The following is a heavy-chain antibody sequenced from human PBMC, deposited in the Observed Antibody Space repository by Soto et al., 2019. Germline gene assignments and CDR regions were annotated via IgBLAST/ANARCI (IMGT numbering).Heavy chain of an antibody. J-gene: IGHJ4*02. V-gene: IGHV3-53*01. CDR3: AREVPPPY. CDR1: GFTVTSNY. CDR2: IYSGDIT. Sequence: PGGSLRLSCAASGFTVTSNYMSWVRQAPGKGLEWVSIIYSGDITYYAEFVKGRFTISSDNVKITVYLQLTRLSAVDTAVYFCAREVPPPYWGQGTLVTVSS.